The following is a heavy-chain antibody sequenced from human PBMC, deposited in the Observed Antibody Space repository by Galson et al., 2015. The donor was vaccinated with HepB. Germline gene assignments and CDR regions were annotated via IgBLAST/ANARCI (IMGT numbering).Heavy chain of an antibody. CDR1: GYTFNGYY. CDR3: ARVDCSRTSCHWSWFNP. D-gene: IGHD2-2*01. V-gene: IGHV1-2*02. Sequence: SCKASGYTFNGYYIHWVRQAPGQGLEWMGWINSNSGGTNYAKKFQGRVTMTRDTSITTAYVELSRLKSDDTAVYYCARVDCSRTSCHWSWFNPWGQGTQVTVSS. CDR2: INSNSGGT. J-gene: IGHJ5*02.